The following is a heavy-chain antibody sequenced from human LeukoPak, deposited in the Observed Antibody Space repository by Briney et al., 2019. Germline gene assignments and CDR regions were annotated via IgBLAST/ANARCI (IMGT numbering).Heavy chain of an antibody. V-gene: IGHV3-48*03. Sequence: GGSLRLSCAASGFTFSSYEMNWVRQAPGKGLEWVSYISSSGSTIYYADSVKGRFTISRDNAKNSLYLQMNSLRAEDTAVYYCARGQPLLYLVYWGQGTLVTVSS. D-gene: IGHD2-2*02. CDR1: GFTFSSYE. CDR3: ARGQPLLYLVY. CDR2: ISSSGSTI. J-gene: IGHJ4*02.